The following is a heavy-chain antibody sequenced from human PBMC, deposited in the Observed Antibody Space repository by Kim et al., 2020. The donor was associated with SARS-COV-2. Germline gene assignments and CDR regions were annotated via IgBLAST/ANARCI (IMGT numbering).Heavy chain of an antibody. J-gene: IGHJ3*02. CDR2: IYYSGST. D-gene: IGHD2-8*02. V-gene: IGHV4-39*01. CDR1: GGSISSSSYY. Sequence: SETLSLTCTVSGGSISSSSYYWGWIRQPPGKGLEWIGSIYYSGSTYYNPSLKSRVTISVDTSKNQFSLKLSSVTAADTAVYYCASPHYVEMATTDRLVDDAFDIWGQGTMVTVSS. CDR3: ASPHYVEMATTDRLVDDAFDI.